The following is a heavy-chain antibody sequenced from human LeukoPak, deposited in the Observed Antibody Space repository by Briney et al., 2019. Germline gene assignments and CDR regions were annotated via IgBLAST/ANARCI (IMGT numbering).Heavy chain of an antibody. D-gene: IGHD2-2*01. CDR2: ISSSGSTI. J-gene: IGHJ6*03. Sequence: GGSLRLSCAASGFTFSSYEMNWVRQAPGKGLEWVSYISSSGSTIYYADSVKGRFTISRDNAKDSLYLHMDSLRVEDTAVYYCARAPFRVVSRNYYYHMDVWGKGTTVTV. CDR3: ARAPFRVVSRNYYYHMDV. CDR1: GFTFSSYE. V-gene: IGHV3-48*03.